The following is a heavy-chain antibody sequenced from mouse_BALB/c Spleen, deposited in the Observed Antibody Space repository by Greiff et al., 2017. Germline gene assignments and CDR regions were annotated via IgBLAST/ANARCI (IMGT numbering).Heavy chain of an antibody. D-gene: IGHD2-14*01. Sequence: VQLQQSGPELVRPGVSVKISCKGSSYTFTDYAMHWVKQSHAKSLEWIGVISTYYGNTNYNQKFKGKATMTVDKSSSTAYMELRSLTSEDTAVYYCARTKTYYRYTWFAYWGQGTLVTVSA. J-gene: IGHJ3*01. CDR2: ISTYYGNT. V-gene: IGHV1-67*01. CDR3: ARTKTYYRYTWFAY. CDR1: SYTFTDYA.